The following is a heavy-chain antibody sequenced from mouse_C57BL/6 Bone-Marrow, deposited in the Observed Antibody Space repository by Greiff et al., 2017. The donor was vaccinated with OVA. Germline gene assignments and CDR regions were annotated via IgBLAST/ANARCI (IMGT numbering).Heavy chain of an antibody. CDR3: ARGGPCYFDY. CDR2: INTGSGGT. V-gene: IGHV1-54*01. J-gene: IGHJ2*01. CDR1: GYAFTNYL. Sequence: VQLQQSGAELVRPGTSVKVSCKASGYAFTNYLIEWVKQRPGQGLEWIGVINTGSGGTNYNEKFKGKATLTADKSSSTAYMQLSSLTSEDSAVYFCARGGPCYFDYWGQGTTLTVSS.